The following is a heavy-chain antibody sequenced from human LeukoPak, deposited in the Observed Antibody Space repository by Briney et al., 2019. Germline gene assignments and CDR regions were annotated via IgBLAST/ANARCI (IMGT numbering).Heavy chain of an antibody. D-gene: IGHD3-9*01. CDR1: GYTFTSYA. CDR3: ASVRYFDWSRFDP. CDR2: IIPIFGTA. J-gene: IGHJ5*02. V-gene: IGHV1-69*05. Sequence: ASVKVSCKASGYTFTSYAMNWVRQAPGQGLEWMGGIIPIFGTANYAQKFQGRVTITTDESTSTAYMELSSLRSEDTAVYYCASVRYFDWSRFDPWGQGTLVTVSS.